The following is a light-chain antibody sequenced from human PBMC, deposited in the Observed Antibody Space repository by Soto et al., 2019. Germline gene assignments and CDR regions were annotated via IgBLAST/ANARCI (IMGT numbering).Light chain of an antibody. CDR3: AAWDDSRSGVV. J-gene: IGLJ2*01. CDR1: NSNIGNNN. V-gene: IGLV1-44*01. Sequence: QSVLTQAPSASGPPGQRVTISCSGSNSNIGNNNVNWYQMVPGTAPKLLIYRNNQRPSGVPDRFSASKSGTSASLAISGLRSEEEADYYCAAWDDSRSGVVFGGGTKLTVL. CDR2: RNN.